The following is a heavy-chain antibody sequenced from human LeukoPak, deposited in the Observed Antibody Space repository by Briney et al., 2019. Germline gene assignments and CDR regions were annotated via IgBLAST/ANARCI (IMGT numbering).Heavy chain of an antibody. V-gene: IGHV3-23*01. CDR3: AKARGSYGSNFFDY. J-gene: IGHJ4*02. CDR2: ISGSGGST. CDR1: GFTFSTYA. Sequence: PGGSLRLSCAASGFTFSTYAMTWVRQAPGEGLEWVSGISGSGGSTYYTDSVKGRFTISRDNSKNTLYLQMNSQRAEDTAVYYCAKARGSYGSNFFDYWGQGTLVTVSS. D-gene: IGHD3-16*01.